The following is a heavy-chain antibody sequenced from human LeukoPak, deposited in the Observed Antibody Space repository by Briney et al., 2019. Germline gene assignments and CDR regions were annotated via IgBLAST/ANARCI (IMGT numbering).Heavy chain of an antibody. CDR1: GFKFSDYY. CDR3: ARADTAMVMDV. Sequence: GGSLRLSCAASGFKFSDYYMTWIRQAPGKGLEWVSYISSSGDSIYYADSVEGRFTISRDNAKNSLYLQMNSLRAEDTAVYYCARADTAMVMDVWGKGTTVTISS. V-gene: IGHV3-11*01. D-gene: IGHD5-18*01. J-gene: IGHJ6*03. CDR2: ISSSGDSI.